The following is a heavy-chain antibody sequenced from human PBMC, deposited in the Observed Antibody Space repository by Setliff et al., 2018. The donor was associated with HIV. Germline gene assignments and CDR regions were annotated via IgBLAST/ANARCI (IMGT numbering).Heavy chain of an antibody. CDR2: ISYSGNT. Sequence: PSETLSLTCTVSGGSISNRYWSWIRQPPGKELEWVGSISYSGNTDQNPSLKSRVTISQDTSNNQFSLKLSSVTAADTAVYFCARGFYREAMDVWGPGTMVTVSS. D-gene: IGHD1-26*01. V-gene: IGHV4-59*11. CDR1: GGSISNRY. CDR3: ARGFYREAMDV. J-gene: IGHJ6*02.